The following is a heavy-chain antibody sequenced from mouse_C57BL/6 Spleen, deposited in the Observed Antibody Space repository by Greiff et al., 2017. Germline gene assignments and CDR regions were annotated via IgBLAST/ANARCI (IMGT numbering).Heavy chain of an antibody. CDR1: GYSITSGYY. V-gene: IGHV3-6*01. J-gene: IGHJ3*01. Sequence: EVQLQESGPGLVKPSQSLSLTCSVTGYSITSGYYWNWIRQFPGNKLEWMGYISYDGSNNYNPSLKNRISITRDTSKNQFFLKLNSVTTEDTATYYCARSGSGYLFAYWGQGTLVTVSA. D-gene: IGHD3-2*02. CDR2: ISYDGSN. CDR3: ARSGSGYLFAY.